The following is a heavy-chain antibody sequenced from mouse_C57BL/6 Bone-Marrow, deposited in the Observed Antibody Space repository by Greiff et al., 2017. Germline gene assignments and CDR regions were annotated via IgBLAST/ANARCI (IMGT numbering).Heavy chain of an antibody. D-gene: IGHD1-1*01. V-gene: IGHV1-55*01. Sequence: QVQLKQPGAELVKPGASVKMSCKASGYTFTSYWITWVKQRPGQGLEWIGDIYPGSGSTNYNEKFKSKATLTVDTSSSTAYMQLSSLTSEDSAVYYCARDCVYGSSYYFDYWGQGTTLTVSA. J-gene: IGHJ2*01. CDR3: ARDCVYGSSYYFDY. CDR2: IYPGSGST. CDR1: GYTFTSYW.